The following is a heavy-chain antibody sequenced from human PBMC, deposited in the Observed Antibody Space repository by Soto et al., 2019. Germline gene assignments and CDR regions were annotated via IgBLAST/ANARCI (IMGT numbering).Heavy chain of an antibody. J-gene: IGHJ3*02. CDR2: ISSSSSAI. V-gene: IGHV3-48*01. Sequence: EVQLVESGGGLVRPGGSLRLSCAASGFSFSSYSMNWVRQAPGKGLEWLSFISSSSSAIYYADSVKGRFTISRDNDKNSLYLQMNSLRAEDTAVYYCARGTRTIFGVFSDHDAFDIWGQGTMVTVSS. CDR3: ARGTRTIFGVFSDHDAFDI. CDR1: GFSFSSYS. D-gene: IGHD3-3*01.